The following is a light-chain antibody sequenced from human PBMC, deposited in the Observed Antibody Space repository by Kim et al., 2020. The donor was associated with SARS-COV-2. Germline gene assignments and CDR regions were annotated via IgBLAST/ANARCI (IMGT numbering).Light chain of an antibody. Sequence: SSELTQDPAVSVALGQIVRITCQGDSLRIYYATWYQQKPGQAPILVIYGKNNRPSGIPDRFSGSSSGNTASLTITGTQAGDEADYYCNSRDSNDNVVFGGGTQLTVL. V-gene: IGLV3-19*01. CDR3: NSRDSNDNVV. CDR2: GKN. J-gene: IGLJ2*01. CDR1: SLRIYY.